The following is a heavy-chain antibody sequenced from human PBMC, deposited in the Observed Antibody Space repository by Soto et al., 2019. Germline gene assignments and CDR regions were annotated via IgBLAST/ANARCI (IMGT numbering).Heavy chain of an antibody. CDR2: ISGTGGTT. J-gene: IGHJ4*02. Sequence: GGSLRLSCAASGFTFSTYAMNWVRQAPGKGLEWVSAISGTGGTTYYADSVKGRFTISRDNSKSTLYLQLNSLRAEDTALYYCAKAIDVVVVAATQLSDYWGQGTLVTVSS. CDR3: AKAIDVVVVAATQLSDY. V-gene: IGHV3-23*01. CDR1: GFTFSTYA. D-gene: IGHD2-15*01.